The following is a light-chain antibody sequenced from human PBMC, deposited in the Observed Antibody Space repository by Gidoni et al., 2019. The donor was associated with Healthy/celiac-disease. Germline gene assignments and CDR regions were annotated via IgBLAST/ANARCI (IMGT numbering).Light chain of an antibody. V-gene: IGLV1-36*01. Sequence: QSVLTQPPSVSEAPRQRVTISCSGSSSHIENNAVNWYQQRPGKAPKLLHYYDYLLPSGVADRFYGAKSVTSASLAIRGLQSEDEADYYCAAWNDSLNGYVFGTGTKVTVL. CDR3: AAWNDSLNGYV. J-gene: IGLJ1*01. CDR1: SSHIENNA. CDR2: YDY.